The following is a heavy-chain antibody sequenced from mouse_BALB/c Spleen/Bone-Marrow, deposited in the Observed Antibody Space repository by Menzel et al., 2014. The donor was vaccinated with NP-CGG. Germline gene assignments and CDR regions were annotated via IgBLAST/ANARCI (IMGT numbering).Heavy chain of an antibody. V-gene: IGHV5-6-2*01. CDR2: IDSTDGST. Sequence: SCAASGDSITDDNMGWVRQAPGKGLEGVSSIDSTDGSTYYADSVKGRFTISRDNSKNTLYLQMNSLRAEDTAVYYCARGDIGHSPHLNFWGQGTLVTVS. J-gene: IGHJ4*01. CDR1: GDSITDDN. CDR3: ARGDIGHSPHLNF.